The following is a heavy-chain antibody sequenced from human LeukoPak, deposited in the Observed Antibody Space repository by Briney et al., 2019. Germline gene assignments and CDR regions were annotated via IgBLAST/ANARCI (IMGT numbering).Heavy chain of an antibody. CDR3: ATETPYYGSGSYYPTNWFDP. D-gene: IGHD3-10*01. V-gene: IGHV4-61*02. CDR1: GGSISSSSYY. Sequence: QTSETLSLTCTVSGGSISSSSYYWSWIRQPAGKGLEWIGRINTSGSTNYNPFLKSRVTISVDTSKNQFSLKLTSVTAADTAVYYCATETPYYGSGSYYPTNWFDPWGQGTLVAVSS. J-gene: IGHJ5*02. CDR2: INTSGST.